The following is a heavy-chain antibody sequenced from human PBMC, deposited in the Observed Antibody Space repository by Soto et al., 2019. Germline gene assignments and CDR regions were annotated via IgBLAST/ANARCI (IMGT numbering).Heavy chain of an antibody. CDR3: SRFTPPLDS. CDR2: ISAYNGNT. D-gene: IGHD2-15*01. CDR1: GYTFTSYG. Sequence: QVQLVQSGAEVKKPGASVKVSCKASGYTFTSYGISWVRQAPGQGLEWMGWISAYNGNTNYAQKLQGIVTMTTDTSPRTGYMELSILRSDDTAVYYCSRFTPPLDSWGQGTLVTVSS. V-gene: IGHV1-18*01. J-gene: IGHJ5*01.